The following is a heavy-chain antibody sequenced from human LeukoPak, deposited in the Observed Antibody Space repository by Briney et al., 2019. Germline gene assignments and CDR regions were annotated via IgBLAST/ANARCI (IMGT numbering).Heavy chain of an antibody. CDR3: ASEGYSSSSPRNWIDP. J-gene: IGHJ5*02. D-gene: IGHD6-6*01. CDR1: GGTFSSYA. Sequence: GASVKVSCKASGGTFSSYAISWVRQAPGQGLEWMGGIIPIFGTANYAQKFQGRVTITTDESTSTAYMELSSLRSEDTAVYYCASEGYSSSSPRNWIDPWGQGTLVTVSS. CDR2: IIPIFGTA. V-gene: IGHV1-69*05.